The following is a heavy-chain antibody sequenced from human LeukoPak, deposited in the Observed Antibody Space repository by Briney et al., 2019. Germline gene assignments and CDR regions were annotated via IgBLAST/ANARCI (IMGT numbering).Heavy chain of an antibody. Sequence: PGGSLRLSCAASGFTFSSYAMSWVRQAPGKGLEWVSGISGSGGSTYYADSVKGRFTISRDNSKNTLYLQMNSLRAEDTAVYYCARGYSSSWYAPPNDYWGQGTLVTVSS. J-gene: IGHJ4*02. D-gene: IGHD6-13*01. CDR1: GFTFSSYA. CDR2: ISGSGGST. CDR3: ARGYSSSWYAPPNDY. V-gene: IGHV3-23*01.